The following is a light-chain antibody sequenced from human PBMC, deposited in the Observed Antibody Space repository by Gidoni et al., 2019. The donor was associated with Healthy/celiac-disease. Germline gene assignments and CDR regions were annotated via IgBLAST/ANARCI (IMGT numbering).Light chain of an antibody. CDR2: DVS. J-gene: IGLJ1*01. CDR1: SSDVGGYNY. V-gene: IGLV2-11*01. Sequence: RSVSGSPGQSVTISCTGTSSDVGGYNYVSWYQQHPGKAPKLMIYDVSKRPSGVPDRFSGSKSGNTASLTISGLQAEDEAHYYCCSYAGSYTFEVFGTGTKVTVL. CDR3: CSYAGSYTFEV.